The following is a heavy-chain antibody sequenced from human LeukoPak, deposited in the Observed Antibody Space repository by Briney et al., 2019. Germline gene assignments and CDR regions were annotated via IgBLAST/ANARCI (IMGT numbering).Heavy chain of an antibody. J-gene: IGHJ4*02. Sequence: GGSLRLSCAASGFTFSSYAMSWVRQAPGKGLEWVSAISGSGGSTYYADSVKGRFTTSRDNSKNTLYLQMNSLRAEDTAVYYCAKVLIWFGDDYYFDYWGQGTLVTVSS. CDR1: GFTFSSYA. CDR2: ISGSGGST. V-gene: IGHV3-23*01. D-gene: IGHD3-10*01. CDR3: AKVLIWFGDDYYFDY.